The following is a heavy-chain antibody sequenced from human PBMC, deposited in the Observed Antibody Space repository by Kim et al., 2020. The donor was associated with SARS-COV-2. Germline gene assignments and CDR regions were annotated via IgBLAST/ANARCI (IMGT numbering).Heavy chain of an antibody. CDR3: ARPEPDYGSGNYGMDV. J-gene: IGHJ6*02. CDR2: IIPIFGTA. CDR1: GGTFSSYA. Sequence: SVKVSCKASGGTFSSYAINWVRQAPGQGLEWMGGIIPIFGTANYAQKFQGRVTITADESTSTAYMELSSLRSEDTAVYYCARPEPDYGSGNYGMDVWGPGTTVTVSS. D-gene: IGHD3-10*01. V-gene: IGHV1-69*13.